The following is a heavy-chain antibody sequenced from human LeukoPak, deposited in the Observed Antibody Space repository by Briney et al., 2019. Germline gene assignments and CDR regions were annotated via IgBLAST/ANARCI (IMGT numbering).Heavy chain of an antibody. V-gene: IGHV1-69*04. Sequence: SVKVSCKASGGTFSSYAISWVRQAPGQGLEWMGTIIPILGIANYAQKFQGRVTITADKSTSTAYMELSSLRSEDTAVYYCARSPYRGYSYGYHSYYFDYWGQGTLVTVSS. J-gene: IGHJ4*02. CDR1: GGTFSSYA. D-gene: IGHD5-18*01. CDR2: IIPILGIA. CDR3: ARSPYRGYSYGYHSYYFDY.